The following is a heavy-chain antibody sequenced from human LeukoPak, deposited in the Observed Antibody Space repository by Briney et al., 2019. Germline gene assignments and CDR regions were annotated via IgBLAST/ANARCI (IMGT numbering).Heavy chain of an antibody. Sequence: GASVKVSCKASGYTFTSYGISWVRQAPGQGLEWMGWISAYNGNTNYAQKLQGRVTMTTDTSTSTAYLELRSLRSDDTAVYYCARVSVTFGGVIVMDYYYYMDVWGKGTTVTISS. CDR3: ARVSVTFGGVIVMDYYYYMDV. J-gene: IGHJ6*03. CDR1: GYTFTSYG. V-gene: IGHV1-18*01. CDR2: ISAYNGNT. D-gene: IGHD3-16*02.